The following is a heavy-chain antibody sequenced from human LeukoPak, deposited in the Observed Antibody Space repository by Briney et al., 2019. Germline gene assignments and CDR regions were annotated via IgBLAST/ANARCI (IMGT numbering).Heavy chain of an antibody. CDR1: GGSISSGGYY. D-gene: IGHD1-7*01. Sequence: PSETLSLTCTVSGGSISSGGYYWSWIRQHPGKGLEWIGYIYYSGSTYYNPSLKSRVTISVDTSKNQFSLKLSSVTAADTAVYYCARDQGNWNYVSNWFDPWGQGTLVTVSS. CDR3: ARDQGNWNYVSNWFDP. V-gene: IGHV4-31*03. CDR2: IYYSGST. J-gene: IGHJ5*02.